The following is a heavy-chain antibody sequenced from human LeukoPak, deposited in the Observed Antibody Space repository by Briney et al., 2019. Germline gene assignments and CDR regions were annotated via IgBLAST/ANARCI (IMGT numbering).Heavy chain of an antibody. J-gene: IGHJ6*03. D-gene: IGHD4-11*01. CDR1: GGSISSYY. Sequence: PSETLSLTCTVSGGSISSYYWSWIRQPPGKGLEWIGYIYYSGSTNYNPSLKSRVTISVDTSKNQFSLKLSSVTAADTAVYYCAREHTVTNDYYYYMDVWGKGTTVTVSS. V-gene: IGHV4-59*01. CDR3: AREHTVTNDYYYYMDV. CDR2: IYYSGST.